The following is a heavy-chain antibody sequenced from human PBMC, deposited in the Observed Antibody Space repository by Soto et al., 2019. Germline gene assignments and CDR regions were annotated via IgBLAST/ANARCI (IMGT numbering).Heavy chain of an antibody. J-gene: IGHJ4*02. Sequence: QVQLVQSGAEVKKPGSSVKVSCKASGGTFSSYAISWVRQAPGQGLEWMGGIIPIFGTANYAQKFQGRVTIPAKKPRSKAYWEWGSLGSEATAVYYCARSAVRVAGAGAGGGSSFDSWAREPWSPSPQ. V-gene: IGHV1-69*06. CDR1: GGTFSSYA. CDR3: ARSAVRVAGAGAGGGSSFDS. D-gene: IGHD6-19*01. CDR2: IIPIFGTA.